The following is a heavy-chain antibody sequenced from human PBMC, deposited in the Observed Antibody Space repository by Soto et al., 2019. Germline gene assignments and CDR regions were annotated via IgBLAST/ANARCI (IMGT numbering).Heavy chain of an antibody. J-gene: IGHJ5*02. CDR2: ISGSGDRT. V-gene: IGHV3-23*01. CDR1: TFTFTTYA. CDR3: AQVFSGSTPYNGFDP. Sequence: EVQLLESGGGLVQPGGSLRLSCTSSTFTFTTYAMSWVRQAPGKGLEWVSAISGSGDRTFYADSLKGRFTISRDNSKNALYLQMNSLRVEDTAIYCCAQVFSGSTPYNGFDPWGQGTLVTVSS. D-gene: IGHD2-15*01.